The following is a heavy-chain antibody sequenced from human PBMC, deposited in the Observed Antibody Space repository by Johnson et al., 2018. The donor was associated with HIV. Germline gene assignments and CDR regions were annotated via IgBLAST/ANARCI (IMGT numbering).Heavy chain of an antibody. CDR2: ISFAGVKK. V-gene: IGHV3-33*06. J-gene: IGHJ3*02. CDR3: AKDTFLEDNFWSGYSFSAFDI. CDR1: GFTFSSYG. Sequence: QVQLVESGGGLVKPGGSLRLSCAASGFTFSSYGMHWVRQAPGKGLEWVTVISFAGVKKYYADSVKGRFPISRDNSKGTLYLQMNSLRAEDTAIYYCAKDTFLEDNFWSGYSFSAFDIWGQGTMVTVSS. D-gene: IGHD3-3*01.